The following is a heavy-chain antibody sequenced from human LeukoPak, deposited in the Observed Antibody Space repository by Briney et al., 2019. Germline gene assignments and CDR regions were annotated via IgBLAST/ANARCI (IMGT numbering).Heavy chain of an antibody. V-gene: IGHV3-21*01. Sequence: GGSLRLSCAASGFTFSSYSMNWVRQAPGKGLEWVSSISSSSSYIYYADSVKGRFTISRDNAKISLYLQMNSLRAEDTAVYYCARSSFARWFDPWGQGTLVTVSS. D-gene: IGHD6-13*01. CDR1: GFTFSSYS. CDR2: ISSSSSYI. CDR3: ARSSFARWFDP. J-gene: IGHJ5*02.